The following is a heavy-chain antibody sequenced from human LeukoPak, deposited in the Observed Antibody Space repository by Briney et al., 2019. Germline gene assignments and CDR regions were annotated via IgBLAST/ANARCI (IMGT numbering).Heavy chain of an antibody. Sequence: GGSLRLSCAASGFTFDDYAMHWVRQAPGKGLEWVSGISWNSGNIDYADSVKGRFTISRDNAKNFLYLQMNSLRAEDTALYYCAKGDSYQLLRQKIDCWGQGTLVTVSS. J-gene: IGHJ4*02. CDR1: GFTFDDYA. CDR3: AKGDSYQLLRQKIDC. CDR2: ISWNSGNI. V-gene: IGHV3-9*01. D-gene: IGHD2-2*01.